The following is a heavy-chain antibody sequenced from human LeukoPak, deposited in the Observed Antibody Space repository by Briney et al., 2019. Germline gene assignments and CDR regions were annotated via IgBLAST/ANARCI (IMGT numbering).Heavy chain of an antibody. J-gene: IGHJ4*02. CDR3: AKDTSARRGSLNG. CDR2: ITDSGGST. V-gene: IGHV3-23*01. Sequence: GGSLRLSCTASGFTFSSYAMSWVRQAPGKGLEWVSAITDSGGSTSYADSVRGRFTISRDNSKNTLYLQMNSLRAEDTAVYYCAKDTSARRGSLNGWGQGTLVTVSS. D-gene: IGHD3-16*02. CDR1: GFTFSSYA.